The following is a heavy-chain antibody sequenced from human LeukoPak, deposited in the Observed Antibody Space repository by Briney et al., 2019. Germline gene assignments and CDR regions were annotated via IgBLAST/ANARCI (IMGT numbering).Heavy chain of an antibody. Sequence: GGSLRLSCAGSRFTFSSYAMSWVRQAPGKGLQWVSTISGRGTDTYYADSVKGRFIISRDNSNSTLSLQMSSLRAEDTAVYYCAKGAFPTAMVTPYFDYWGQGALVTVTS. CDR3: AKGAFPTAMVTPYFDY. D-gene: IGHD5-18*01. CDR2: ISGRGTDT. J-gene: IGHJ4*02. CDR1: RFTFSSYA. V-gene: IGHV3-23*01.